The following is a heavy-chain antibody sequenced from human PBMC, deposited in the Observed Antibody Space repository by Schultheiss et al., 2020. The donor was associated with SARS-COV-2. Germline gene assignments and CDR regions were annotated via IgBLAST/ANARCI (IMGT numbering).Heavy chain of an antibody. D-gene: IGHD5-18*01. CDR3: ARSGYSYGKLPCVDY. CDR2: IIPIFGTA. V-gene: IGHV1-69*13. J-gene: IGHJ4*02. CDR1: GGTFSSYA. Sequence: SVKVSCKASGGTFSSYAISWVRQAPGQGLEWMGGIIPIFGTANYAQKFQGRVTITADESTSTAYMELSSLRSEDTAVYYCARSGYSYGKLPCVDYWGQGTLVTVSS.